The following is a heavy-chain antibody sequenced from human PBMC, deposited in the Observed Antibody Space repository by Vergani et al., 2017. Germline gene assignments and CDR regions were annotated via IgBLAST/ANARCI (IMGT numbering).Heavy chain of an antibody. CDR3: AKDGYYXYVWGSYRYSYYYYGMDV. CDR1: GFTFDDYN. V-gene: IGHV3-43*01. Sequence: EVQLLESGGGLVQPGGSLRLSCAASGFTFDDYNMHWVRQAPGTGLEWVSLISWDGVSAYYADSVKGRFTISRDNSKNTLDLQINSLRAEDTAVYYCAKDGYYXYVWGSYRYSYYYYGMDVWGQGTTVTVSS. D-gene: IGHD3-16*02. CDR2: ISWDGVSA. J-gene: IGHJ6*02.